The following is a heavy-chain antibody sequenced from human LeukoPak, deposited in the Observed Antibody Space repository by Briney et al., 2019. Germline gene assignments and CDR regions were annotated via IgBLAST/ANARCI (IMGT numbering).Heavy chain of an antibody. D-gene: IGHD3-3*01. Sequence: ASVKVSCKAFGYTFINYGISWVRQAPGQGLEWMGWISNYNGNTNSAQKHQGRVTLTTDTSTSTAYMELRSLRSDDTAVYYCARDFNYDFRGGDAFDLWGQGTVITVSS. CDR3: ARDFNYDFRGGDAFDL. V-gene: IGHV1-18*01. J-gene: IGHJ3*01. CDR2: ISNYNGNT. CDR1: GYTFINYG.